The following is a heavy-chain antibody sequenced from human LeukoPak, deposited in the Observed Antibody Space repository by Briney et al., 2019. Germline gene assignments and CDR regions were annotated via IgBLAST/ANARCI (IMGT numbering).Heavy chain of an antibody. CDR2: IYSGGGT. CDR1: GFTVSSNY. D-gene: IGHD4-23*01. J-gene: IGHJ4*02. Sequence: GGSLRLSCAASGFTVSSNYMSWVRQAPGKGLEWVSVIYSGGGTYYADSVKGRFTISRDNSKNTLYLQMNSLRAEDTAVYYCAKVPKDYGGNSYFDYLGQGTLVTVSS. CDR3: AKVPKDYGGNSYFDY. V-gene: IGHV3-53*01.